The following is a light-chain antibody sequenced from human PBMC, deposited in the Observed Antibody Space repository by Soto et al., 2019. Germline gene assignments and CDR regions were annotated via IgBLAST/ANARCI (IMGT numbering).Light chain of an antibody. Sequence: QSVLTQPPSVSGAPGQRVTISRTGSSSNIGAGYDVHWYQQLPGTAPKLLIYGNSNRPSGVPDRFSGSKSGTSASLAITGLQAEDEADYYCQSYDSSLSGFYVVGTGTKLTVL. CDR3: QSYDSSLSGFYV. CDR2: GNS. CDR1: SSNIGAGYD. J-gene: IGLJ1*01. V-gene: IGLV1-40*01.